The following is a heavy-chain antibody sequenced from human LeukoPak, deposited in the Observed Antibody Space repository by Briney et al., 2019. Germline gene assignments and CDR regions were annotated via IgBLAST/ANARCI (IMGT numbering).Heavy chain of an antibody. D-gene: IGHD3-22*01. V-gene: IGHV3-48*02. CDR2: ISSNTATI. CDR3: ARAVGNYYGSSSGYWYFDL. CDR1: GFTFSSYA. J-gene: IGHJ2*01. Sequence: SGGSLRLSCAASGFTFSSYAMNWVRQAPGKGLQWLSYISSNTATIYYADSVEGRFTISRDNAKNSLFLQMNSLTDEDTAVYFCARAVGNYYGSSSGYWYFDLWGRGSLVTVSS.